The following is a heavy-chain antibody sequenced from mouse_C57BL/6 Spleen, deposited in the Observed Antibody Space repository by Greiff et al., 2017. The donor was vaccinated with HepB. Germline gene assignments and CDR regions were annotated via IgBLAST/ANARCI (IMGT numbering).Heavy chain of an antibody. D-gene: IGHD1-1*01. J-gene: IGHJ4*01. V-gene: IGHV1-80*01. CDR2: IYPGDGDT. Sequence: VKLQQSGAELVKPGASVKISCKASGYAFSSYWMNWVKQRPGKGLEWIGQIYPGDGDTNYNGKFKGKATLTADKSSSTAYMQLSSLTSEDPAVYFCARLLLRDGDYWGQGTSVTVSS. CDR1: GYAFSSYW. CDR3: ARLLLRDGDY.